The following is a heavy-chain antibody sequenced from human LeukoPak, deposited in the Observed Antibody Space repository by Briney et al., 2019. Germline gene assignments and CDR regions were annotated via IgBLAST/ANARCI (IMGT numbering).Heavy chain of an antibody. CDR3: AKGVEMATIHRYYFDY. J-gene: IGHJ4*02. CDR2: ISGSGGST. D-gene: IGHD5-24*01. Sequence: GGSLRLSCAASGFTFSSYAMSWVRQAPGKGLEWVSAISGSGGSTYYADSVKGRFTISRDNSKNTLYLQMNSLRAEDTAVYYCAKGVEMATIHRYYFDYWGQGTLVTVYS. V-gene: IGHV3-23*01. CDR1: GFTFSSYA.